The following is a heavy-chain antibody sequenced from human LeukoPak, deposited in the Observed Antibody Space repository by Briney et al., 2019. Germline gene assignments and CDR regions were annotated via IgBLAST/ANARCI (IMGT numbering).Heavy chain of an antibody. J-gene: IGHJ4*02. D-gene: IGHD1-26*01. CDR2: ISGSGGST. CDR3: ARDGEWELPELIAPFDY. CDR1: GFTFSSYA. Sequence: GGSLRLSCAASGFTFSSYAMSWVRQAPGKGLEWVSGISGSGGSTYYGDSVKGRFTISRDNSKNTVYLQMNSLRAEDTAVYYCARDGEWELPELIAPFDYWGQGTLVTVSS. V-gene: IGHV3-23*01.